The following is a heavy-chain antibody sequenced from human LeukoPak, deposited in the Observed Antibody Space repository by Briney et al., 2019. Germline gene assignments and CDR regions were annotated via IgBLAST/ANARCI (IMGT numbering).Heavy chain of an antibody. CDR1: GGSLSSYY. CDR3: ARGSFGSGSYYSDY. Sequence: AETLSLICTVSGGSLSSYYWSWIRQPPGKGLEWIGYIYYSGSTKYNPSLKSRVTISVDTSKNHFSLRLSSVTAADTAVYYCARGSFGSGSYYSDYWGQGTLVTVS. CDR2: IYYSGST. J-gene: IGHJ4*02. D-gene: IGHD3-10*01. V-gene: IGHV4-59*01.